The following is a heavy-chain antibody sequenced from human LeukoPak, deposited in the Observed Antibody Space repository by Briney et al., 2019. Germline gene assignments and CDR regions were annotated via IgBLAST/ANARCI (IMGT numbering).Heavy chain of an antibody. CDR2: IYPGDSDT. V-gene: IGHV5-51*01. CDR1: GYSFTSYW. J-gene: IGHJ4*02. D-gene: IGHD2-15*01. Sequence: GESLKISCKGSGYSFTSYWIGWVRQIPGKGLEWMGIIYPGDSDTRYSPSFQGQVTISADKSISTAYLQWSSLKASDTAMYYCARRYCSGGSCSHFDYWGQGTLVTVSS. CDR3: ARRYCSGGSCSHFDY.